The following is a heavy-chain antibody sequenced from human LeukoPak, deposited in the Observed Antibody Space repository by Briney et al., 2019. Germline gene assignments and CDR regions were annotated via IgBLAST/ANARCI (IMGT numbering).Heavy chain of an antibody. D-gene: IGHD3-3*01. V-gene: IGHV4-59*01. CDR1: GGSISYYY. J-gene: IGHJ4*02. Sequence: ETLSLTCTVSGGSISYYYWSWIRQPPGKGLEWIGYIYYSGDTNYNPSLKSRVTMSVDTSKNQFSLTMTSVTTADTALYYCARDSPVRRSDYFGYWGQGTLVAVSS. CDR2: IYYSGDT. CDR3: ARDSPVRRSDYFGY.